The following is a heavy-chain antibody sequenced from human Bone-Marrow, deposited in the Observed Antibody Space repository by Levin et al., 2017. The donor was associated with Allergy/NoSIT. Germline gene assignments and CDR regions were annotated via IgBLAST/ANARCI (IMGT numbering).Heavy chain of an antibody. CDR1: GYTFTGYY. Sequence: ASVKVSCKASGYTFTGYYIHWVRQAPGQGLEWMGWTNPNSGGTNYAQKFQGRVTMTRDTSISTAYMELSSLRSDDTAVYYCAREELWSGEPLYAMDVWGQGTTVTVSS. CDR3: AREELWSGEPLYAMDV. D-gene: IGHD3-10*01. CDR2: TNPNSGGT. J-gene: IGHJ6*02. V-gene: IGHV1-2*02.